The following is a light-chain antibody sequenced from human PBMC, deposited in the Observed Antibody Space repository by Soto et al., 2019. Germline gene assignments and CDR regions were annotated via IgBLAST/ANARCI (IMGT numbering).Light chain of an antibody. Sequence: DIQMTQSPSSLSASVGDRVTITCRASQDVSSFLAWYQQKPGKVPKLLISAASTLQSGVPSRFSGSGSGTDFTLTISSLRPEDFATYYCQKYVSAPQTFGQGTKVEIK. V-gene: IGKV1-27*01. CDR3: QKYVSAPQT. CDR1: QDVSSF. CDR2: AAS. J-gene: IGKJ1*01.